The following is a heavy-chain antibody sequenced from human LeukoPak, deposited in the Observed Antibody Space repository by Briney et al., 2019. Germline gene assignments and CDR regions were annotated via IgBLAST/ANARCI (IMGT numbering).Heavy chain of an antibody. J-gene: IGHJ4*02. Sequence: SETLSLTCTVSGGSISSYYWSWIRQPAGKGLEWIGRIYTSGSTNYNPSLKSRVTMSVDTSKNQFSLKLSSVTAADTAVYYCARVPARRVVTTPTYFDYWGQGTLVTVSS. CDR2: IYTSGST. CDR3: ARVPARRVVTTPTYFDY. V-gene: IGHV4-4*07. D-gene: IGHD2-21*02. CDR1: GGSISSYY.